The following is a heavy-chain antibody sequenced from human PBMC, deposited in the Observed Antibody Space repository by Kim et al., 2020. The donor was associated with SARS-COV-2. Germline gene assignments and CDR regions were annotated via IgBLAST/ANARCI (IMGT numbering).Heavy chain of an antibody. D-gene: IGHD6-19*01. CDR2: INTNTGNP. J-gene: IGHJ6*02. CDR1: GYTFTSYA. V-gene: IGHV7-4-1*02. CDR3: ARGLAVAGNIPYYYYGMDV. Sequence: ASVKVSCKASGYTFTSYAMNWVRQAPGQGLEWMGWINTNTGNPTYAQGFTGRFVFSLDTSVSTAYLQISSLKAEDTAVYYCARGLAVAGNIPYYYYGMDVWGQGTTVTVSS.